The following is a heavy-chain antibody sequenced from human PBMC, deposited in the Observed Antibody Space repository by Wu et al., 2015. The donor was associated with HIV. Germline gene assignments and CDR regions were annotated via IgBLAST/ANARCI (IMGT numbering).Heavy chain of an antibody. CDR1: EYTFTAYY. D-gene: IGHD3-9*01. V-gene: IGHV1-2*02. Sequence: QVQLVQSGAEVKKPGASMKVSCKTSEYTFTAYYIHWVRQAPGQGLEWLGWINPNTGDTNYAQIFRGRVTMTRDTSISTAYMELSRLRSDDTAVYYCALDLTGYPSLAFDIWGQGTMVTVSS. J-gene: IGHJ3*02. CDR2: INPNTGDT. CDR3: ALDLTGYPSLAFDI.